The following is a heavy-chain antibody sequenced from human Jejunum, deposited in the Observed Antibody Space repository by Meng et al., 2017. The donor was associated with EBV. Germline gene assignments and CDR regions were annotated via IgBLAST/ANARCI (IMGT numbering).Heavy chain of an antibody. Sequence: VRLVASGGGLVQPGGSLRLSCAASGVTFSSYDMHWVRQATGQGLEWVSGIGTAGDTYYLGSVKGRFTISRDNAKNSLYLQMNSLGVGDTAVYYCARGSGTTRHYWGQGTLVTVSS. D-gene: IGHD1-1*01. CDR1: GVTFSSYD. CDR3: ARGSGTTRHY. J-gene: IGHJ4*02. V-gene: IGHV3-13*01. CDR2: IGTAGDT.